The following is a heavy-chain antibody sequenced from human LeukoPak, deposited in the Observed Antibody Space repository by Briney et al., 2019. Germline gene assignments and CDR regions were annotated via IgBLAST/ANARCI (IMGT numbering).Heavy chain of an antibody. CDR3: ARWSGSYQSDAFDI. Sequence: GASVKVSCKASGYTFTGYYMHWVRQAPGQGLEWMGWINPNSGGTSYAQKFQGRVTMTRDTSISTAYMELSRLRSDDTAVYYCARWSGSYQSDAFDIWGQGTMVTVSS. D-gene: IGHD1-26*01. CDR2: INPNSGGT. V-gene: IGHV1-2*02. CDR1: GYTFTGYY. J-gene: IGHJ3*02.